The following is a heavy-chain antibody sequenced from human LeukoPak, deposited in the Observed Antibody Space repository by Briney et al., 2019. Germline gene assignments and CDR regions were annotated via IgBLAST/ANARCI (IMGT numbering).Heavy chain of an antibody. CDR1: GGSISSGGYY. CDR2: IYHSGST. Sequence: SETLSLTCTVSGGSISSGGYYWSWIRQPPGKGLEWIGYIYHSGSTYYNPSLKSRVTISVDRSKNQFSLKLSSVTAADTAVYYCARAGPSIAARPNWFDPWGQGTLVTVSS. CDR3: ARAGPSIAARPNWFDP. J-gene: IGHJ5*02. V-gene: IGHV4-30-2*01. D-gene: IGHD6-6*01.